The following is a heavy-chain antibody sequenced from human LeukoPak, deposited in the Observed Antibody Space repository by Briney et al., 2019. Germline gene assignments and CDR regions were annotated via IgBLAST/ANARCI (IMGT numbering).Heavy chain of an antibody. CDR1: GGSISSYY. CDR3: ARDRAVTDGHFDY. CDR2: IYTSGST. Sequence: SETLSLTCTVSGGSISSYYWSWIRQPAGKELEWIGRIYTSGSTDYSPSLQSRVTMSVDTSKNQFSLKLSSVTAADTAVYYCARDRAVTDGHFDYWGRGTLVTVSS. V-gene: IGHV4-4*07. J-gene: IGHJ4*02. D-gene: IGHD4-17*01.